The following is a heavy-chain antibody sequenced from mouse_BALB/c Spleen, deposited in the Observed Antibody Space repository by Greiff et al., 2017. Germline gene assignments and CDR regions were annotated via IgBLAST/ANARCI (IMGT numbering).Heavy chain of an antibody. CDR1: GYTFTSYW. J-gene: IGHJ3*01. CDR3: TRSGLGLAY. CDR2: INPSNGRT. Sequence: QVQLQQPGAELVKPGASVKLSCKASGYTFTSYWMHWVKQRPGQGLEWIGEINPSNGRTNYNEKFKSKATLTVDKSSSTAYMQLSSLTSEDSAVYYCTRSGLGLAYWGQGTLVTVSA. D-gene: IGHD4-1*01. V-gene: IGHV1S81*02.